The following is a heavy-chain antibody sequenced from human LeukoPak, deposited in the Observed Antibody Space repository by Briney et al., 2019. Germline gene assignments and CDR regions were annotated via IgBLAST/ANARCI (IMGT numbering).Heavy chain of an antibody. V-gene: IGHV4-4*07. CDR3: ARDGYSSDWSNFDY. J-gene: IGHJ4*02. CDR1: GGSISSYY. D-gene: IGHD6-19*01. Sequence: SETLSLTCTVSGGSISSYYWSWIRQPAGKGLEWIGRIYTSGSTNYNPSLKSRVTMSVDTSKNQFSLKLNSVTAADTAVYYCARDGYSSDWSNFDYWGQGTLVTVSS. CDR2: IYTSGST.